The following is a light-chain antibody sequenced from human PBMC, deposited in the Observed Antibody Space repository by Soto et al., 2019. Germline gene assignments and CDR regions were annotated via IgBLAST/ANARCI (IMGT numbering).Light chain of an antibody. Sequence: DIQMTQSPSSLSASLGDRVTITCRASQTITNYLNGYQQQSGKAPKLLIYATDTLQRGVPSRFSGCGSGTDYTLTTSSLQPEDFAHYYYQQSYNTPQTFGQGTKVDLK. V-gene: IGKV1-39*01. J-gene: IGKJ1*01. CDR3: QQSYNTPQT. CDR2: ATD. CDR1: QTITNY.